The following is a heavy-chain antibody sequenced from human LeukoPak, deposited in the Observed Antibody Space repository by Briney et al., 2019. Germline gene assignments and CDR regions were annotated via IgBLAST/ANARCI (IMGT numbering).Heavy chain of an antibody. CDR1: GGSISGSSYY. D-gene: IGHD3-10*01. J-gene: IGHJ3*02. Sequence: SETLSLTCTVSGGSISGSSYYWGWIRQPPGKGLEWIGSIYYSGSTYYNPSLKSRVTISVDTSKNQFSLKLSSVTAADTAVYYCARLVVTGSGRRGAFDIWGQGTMVTVSS. V-gene: IGHV4-39*01. CDR3: ARLVVTGSGRRGAFDI. CDR2: IYYSGST.